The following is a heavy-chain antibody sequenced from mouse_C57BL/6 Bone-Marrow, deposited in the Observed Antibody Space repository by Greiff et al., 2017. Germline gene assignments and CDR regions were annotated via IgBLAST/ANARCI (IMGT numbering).Heavy chain of an antibody. CDR3: ARAYYYGSSFGCAY. D-gene: IGHD1-1*01. CDR1: GYTFTSYG. Sequence: QVQLQQSGAELARPGASVKLSCKASGYTFTSYGITWVKQRTGQGLEWIGEIYPRSGNTYYNEKFKGKATLTADTSSSTAYMELRSLTSEDSAVYFCARAYYYGSSFGCAYWGQGTLVTVSA. J-gene: IGHJ3*01. V-gene: IGHV1-81*01. CDR2: IYPRSGNT.